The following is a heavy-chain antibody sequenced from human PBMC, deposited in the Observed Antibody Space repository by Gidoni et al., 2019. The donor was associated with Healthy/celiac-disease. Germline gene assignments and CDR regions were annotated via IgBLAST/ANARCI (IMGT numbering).Heavy chain of an antibody. CDR3: AGGGVTTSYFDY. CDR1: GGSFSGYY. CDR2: INHSGST. D-gene: IGHD4-4*01. Sequence: QVQLQQWGAGLLKPSETLSLTCAVYGGSFSGYYWSWIRQPPGKGLEWIGEINHSGSTNYNPSLKSRVTISVDTSKNQFSLKLSSVTAADTAVYYCAGGGVTTSYFDYWGQGTLVTVSS. J-gene: IGHJ4*02. V-gene: IGHV4-34*01.